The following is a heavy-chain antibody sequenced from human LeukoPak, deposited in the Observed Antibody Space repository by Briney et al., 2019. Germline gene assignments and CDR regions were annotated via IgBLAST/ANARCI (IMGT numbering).Heavy chain of an antibody. CDR2: INPKSGGT. D-gene: IGHD3-22*01. CDR3: ASGSSFDSSGRGFDY. J-gene: IGHJ4*02. CDR1: GYTFSSYY. V-gene: IGHV1-2*02. Sequence: ASVTVSCKASGYTFSSYYMHWVRQAPGQGLEWMGWINPKSGGTNYAQKSQGRVTMTRDTSISTAYMELSRLRFDDTAVYYCASGSSFDSSGRGFDYWGQGTLVTVPS.